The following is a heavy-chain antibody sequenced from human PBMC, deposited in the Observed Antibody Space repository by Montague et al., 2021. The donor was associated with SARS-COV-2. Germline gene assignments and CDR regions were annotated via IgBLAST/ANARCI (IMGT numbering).Heavy chain of an antibody. D-gene: IGHD3-22*01. CDR3: VRGGTMTVVVFDY. CDR2: IFRSGDS. V-gene: IGHV4-4*02. CDR1: GDSISNSNW. Sequence: SETLSLTCTVSGDSISNSNWWTWVRHSPGRGLEWIGEIFRSGDSNYNPPLKSRVTMSVDMSRNQFSLSLSNVTAADTAVYYCVRGGTMTVVVFDYWGQGTLVTVSS. J-gene: IGHJ4*02.